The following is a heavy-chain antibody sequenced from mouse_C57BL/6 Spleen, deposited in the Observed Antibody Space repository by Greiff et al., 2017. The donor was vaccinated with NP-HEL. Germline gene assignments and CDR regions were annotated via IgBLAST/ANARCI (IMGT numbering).Heavy chain of an antibody. V-gene: IGHV1-80*01. CDR1: GYAFSSYW. D-gene: IGHD1-1*01. CDR3: ARSDHYGSYGDY. J-gene: IGHJ4*01. Sequence: QVHVKQSGAELVKPGASVKISCKASGYAFSSYWMNWVKQRPGKGLEWIGQIYPGDGDTNYNGKFKGKATLTADKSSSTAYMQLSSLTSEGSAVYFCARSDHYGSYGDYWGQGTSVTVSS. CDR2: IYPGDGDT.